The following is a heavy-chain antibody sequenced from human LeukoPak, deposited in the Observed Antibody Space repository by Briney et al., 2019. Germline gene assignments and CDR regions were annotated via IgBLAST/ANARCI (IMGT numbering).Heavy chain of an antibody. D-gene: IGHD4-17*01. J-gene: IGHJ4*02. CDR3: ATLTVTTLG. CDR2: INPNSGGT. Sequence: ASVKVSCKASGYTFTGYYMHWVRQAPGQGLEWMGWINPNSGGTNYAQKFQGRVTMTRDTSTSTVYMELSSLRSEDTAVYYCATLTVTTLGWGQGTLVTVSS. CDR1: GYTFTGYY. V-gene: IGHV1-2*02.